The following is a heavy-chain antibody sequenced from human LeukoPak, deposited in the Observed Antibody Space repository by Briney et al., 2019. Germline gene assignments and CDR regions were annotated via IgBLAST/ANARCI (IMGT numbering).Heavy chain of an antibody. CDR1: EYTFTGYY. V-gene: IGHV1-2*02. J-gene: IGHJ4*02. D-gene: IGHD3-22*01. CDR3: IRETLTYDNFEY. Sequence: EASVKVSCKASEYTFTGYYIHWVRQAPGQGLEWMGWINPNSGGTNYAQKFQGRVTMTGDTSISTAYMELSSLTSDDTAVYYCIRETLTYDNFEYWGQGTLVTVSS. CDR2: INPNSGGT.